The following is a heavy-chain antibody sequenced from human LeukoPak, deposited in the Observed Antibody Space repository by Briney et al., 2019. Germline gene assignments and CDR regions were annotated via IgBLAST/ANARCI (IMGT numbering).Heavy chain of an antibody. Sequence: PSETLSLTCTVSAGSITGYYWSWIRQPPGKGLEWIGYIYYSGNTNYNPSLRSRVTMSVDTSKNQFSLKLSSVTAADTAVYYCARDDSGYDCWGQGTLVTVSS. CDR3: ARDDSGYDC. D-gene: IGHD5-12*01. CDR2: IYYSGNT. V-gene: IGHV4-59*01. J-gene: IGHJ4*02. CDR1: AGSITGYY.